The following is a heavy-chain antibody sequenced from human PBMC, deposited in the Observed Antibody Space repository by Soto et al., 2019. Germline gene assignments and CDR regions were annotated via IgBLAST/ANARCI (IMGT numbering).Heavy chain of an antibody. V-gene: IGHV3-23*01. D-gene: IGHD3-10*01. J-gene: IGHJ4*02. CDR3: AKKVNSGSGSQYFDY. CDR2: FRAGGDDGTT. CDR1: GFTFSSYS. Sequence: VGSLRLSCVASGFTFSSYSMSWIRQAPGKGLEWVSGFRAGGDDGTTYYADSVKGRFTISRDNSKNTLFLQMNSLRAEDTAIYYCAKKVNSGSGSQYFDYFGQGTLVTVSS.